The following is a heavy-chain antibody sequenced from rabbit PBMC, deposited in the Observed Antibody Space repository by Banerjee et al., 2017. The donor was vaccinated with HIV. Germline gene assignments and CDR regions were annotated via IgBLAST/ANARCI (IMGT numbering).Heavy chain of an antibody. CDR2: IESDSGST. D-gene: IGHD3-1*01. CDR1: GFSFSSGYD. CDR3: ARSNKWTTVAGAGFAL. V-gene: IGHV1S40*01. J-gene: IGHJ4*01. Sequence: QSLEESGGDLVKPGASLTLTCTASGFSFSSGYDMCWVRQAPGKGLEWIGYIESDSGSTYYATWAKGRFTISGTSSTTVTLQMTSLTAADTATYFCARSNKWTTVAGAGFALWGPGTLVTVS.